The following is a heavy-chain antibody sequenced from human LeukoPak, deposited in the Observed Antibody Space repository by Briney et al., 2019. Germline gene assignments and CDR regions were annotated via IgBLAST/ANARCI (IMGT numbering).Heavy chain of an antibody. J-gene: IGHJ4*02. CDR2: IKQDGSEK. Sequence: GGSLRLSCAASGFTFSSYWMSWVRQAPGKGLEWVANIKQDGSEKYYVDSVKGRFTISRDNAKNSLYLQMNSLRAEDTAVYYCASFVEQQLVGGDDYWGQGTPVTVSS. CDR1: GFTFSSYW. CDR3: ASFVEQQLVGGDDY. V-gene: IGHV3-7*01. D-gene: IGHD6-13*01.